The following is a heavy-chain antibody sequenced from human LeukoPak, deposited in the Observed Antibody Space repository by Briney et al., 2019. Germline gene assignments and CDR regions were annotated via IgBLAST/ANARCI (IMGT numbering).Heavy chain of an antibody. D-gene: IGHD1-26*01. Sequence: GGSLRLSCAASGFTFSSYAMSWVRQAPGKGLEWVSAISGSGGSTYYADSVKGRFTISRDNSKNTLYLQMNSLRAEDTAVYYCAQGGTVGATFSDFDYWGQGTLVTVSS. CDR2: ISGSGGST. CDR3: AQGGTVGATFSDFDY. CDR1: GFTFSSYA. V-gene: IGHV3-23*01. J-gene: IGHJ4*02.